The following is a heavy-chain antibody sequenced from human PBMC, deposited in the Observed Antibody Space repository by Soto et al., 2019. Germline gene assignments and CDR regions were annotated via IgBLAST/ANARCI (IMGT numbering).Heavy chain of an antibody. CDR3: ARSVAVSGAHIDY. Sequence: KASETLSLTCSVSGGSISGSYWSWIRQSPGKGLEWLGYVYYTGSTNYSPSLRSRVSISVDTSKNEFSLRLSSVTAADTAVYFCARSVAVSGAHIDYWGQGTQVTVSS. J-gene: IGHJ4*02. V-gene: IGHV4-59*01. CDR2: VYYTGST. D-gene: IGHD6-19*01. CDR1: GGSISGSY.